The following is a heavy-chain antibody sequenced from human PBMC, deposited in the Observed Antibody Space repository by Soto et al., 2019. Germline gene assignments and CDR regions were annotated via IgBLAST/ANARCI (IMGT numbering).Heavy chain of an antibody. D-gene: IGHD2-15*01. J-gene: IGHJ4*02. CDR2: IYHSGST. CDR1: GGSISSSNW. V-gene: IGHV4-4*02. Sequence: SETLSLTCAVSGGSISSSNWWSWVRQPPGKGLEWIGEIYHSGSTNYNPSLKSRVTISVDKSKNQFSLKLSSVTAADTAVYYCARMDSVVVVAATGGYFDDWGQGTLVTVSS. CDR3: ARMDSVVVVAATGGYFDD.